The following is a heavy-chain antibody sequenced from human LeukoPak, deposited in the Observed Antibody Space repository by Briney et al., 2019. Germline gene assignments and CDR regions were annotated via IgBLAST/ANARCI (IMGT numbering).Heavy chain of an antibody. CDR2: ISSSGSTI. V-gene: IGHV3-48*03. CDR3: AELGITMIGGV. J-gene: IGHJ6*04. Sequence: GGSLRLSCEDSEFSGSALNWVRQGPGKGLEWVSYISSSGSTIYYADSVKGRFTISRDNAKNSLYLQMNSLRAEDTAVYYCAELGITMIGGVWGKGTTVTISS. CDR1: EFSGSA. D-gene: IGHD3-10*02.